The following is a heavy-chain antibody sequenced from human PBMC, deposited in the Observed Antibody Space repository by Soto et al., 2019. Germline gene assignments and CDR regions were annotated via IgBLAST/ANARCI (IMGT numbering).Heavy chain of an antibody. V-gene: IGHV4-61*01. CDR1: GDSVRSGNYY. J-gene: IGHJ4*02. CDR3: GRVPVDTYRIYCSDS. Sequence: SGTLSLTCTVSGDSVRSGNYYWTWIRQPPGKGLEWIGSIYVTGSTNYNLSLKSRLTMAIDTSRNLFSLRLDSVTAADTAVYYCGRVPVDTYRIYCSDSWGEGTLVTVPS. D-gene: IGHD3-10*01. CDR2: IYVTGST.